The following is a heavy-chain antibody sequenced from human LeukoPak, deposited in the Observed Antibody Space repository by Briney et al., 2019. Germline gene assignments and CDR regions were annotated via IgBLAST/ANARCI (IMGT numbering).Heavy chain of an antibody. CDR3: ARGFLGRKGLVQ. D-gene: IGHD1-1*01. CDR1: GGSFSGYY. V-gene: IGHV4-34*01. J-gene: IGHJ1*01. Sequence: SETLSLTCAMYGGSFSGYYWNWIRQVPGKGLEWMGEINQSGSTNYNPSLKSRTTISIDTSKKQFSVQLSSVTAADTAIYYCARGFLGRKGLVQWGPGTLATVSS. CDR2: INQSGST.